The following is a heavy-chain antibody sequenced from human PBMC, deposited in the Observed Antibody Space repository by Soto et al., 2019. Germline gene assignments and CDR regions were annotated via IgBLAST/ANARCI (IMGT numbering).Heavy chain of an antibody. CDR3: ARDTPDQVSIVATTGLTRFDP. Sequence: EVQLVESGGGLVQPGGSLRLSCAASGFTFSSYWMSWVRQAPGKGLEWVANIKQDGSEKYYVDSVKGRFTISRDNAKNSLYQQMNSLRAEDTAVYYCARDTPDQVSIVATTGLTRFDPWGQGTLVTVSS. CDR1: GFTFSSYW. D-gene: IGHD5-12*01. V-gene: IGHV3-7*01. CDR2: IKQDGSEK. J-gene: IGHJ5*02.